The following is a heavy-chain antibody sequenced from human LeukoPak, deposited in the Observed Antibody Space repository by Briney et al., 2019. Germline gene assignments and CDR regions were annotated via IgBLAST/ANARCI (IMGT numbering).Heavy chain of an antibody. V-gene: IGHV1-69*04. Sequence: SVKVSCKASGGTFSSYAISWVRQAPGQGLEWMGRIIPILGIANYAQKFQGRVTITADKSTSTAYMELSSLRSEDTAVYYCARGDSSSWPYYFDYWGQGTLVTVSS. J-gene: IGHJ4*02. CDR3: ARGDSSSWPYYFDY. D-gene: IGHD6-13*01. CDR1: GGTFSSYA. CDR2: IIPILGIA.